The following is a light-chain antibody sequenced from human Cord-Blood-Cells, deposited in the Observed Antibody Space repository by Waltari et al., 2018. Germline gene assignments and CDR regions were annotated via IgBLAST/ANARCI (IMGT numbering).Light chain of an antibody. CDR2: QDS. CDR3: QAWDSSTVV. V-gene: IGLV3-1*01. Sequence: SYELTQPPSVSVSPGQTASIPCSGDNWGDNYACWYQQKPGQSPVLVIYQDSKRPSGIPERFSGSNSGNTATLTISGTQAMDEADYYCQAWDSSTVVFGGGTKLTVL. J-gene: IGLJ2*01. CDR1: NWGDNY.